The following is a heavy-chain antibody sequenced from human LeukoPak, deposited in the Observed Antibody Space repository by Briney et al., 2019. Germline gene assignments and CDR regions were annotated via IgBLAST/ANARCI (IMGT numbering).Heavy chain of an antibody. V-gene: IGHV3-48*04. CDR3: ARVRWGAMGSFDY. D-gene: IGHD3-16*01. Sequence: GGSLRLSCAASGFTFSSYSMNWVRQAPGKGLEWVSGISWNSGSIGYADSVKGRFTISRDNAKNSLYLQMNSLRAEDTAVYYCARVRWGAMGSFDYWGQGTLVTVSS. CDR1: GFTFSSYS. J-gene: IGHJ4*02. CDR2: ISWNSGSI.